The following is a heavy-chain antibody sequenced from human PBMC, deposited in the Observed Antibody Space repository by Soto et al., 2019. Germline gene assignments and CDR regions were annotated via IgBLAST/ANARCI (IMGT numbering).Heavy chain of an antibody. Sequence: SETLSLTCAVYGGSFSGYYWSWIRQPPGKGLEWIGEINHSGSTNYNPSLKSRVTISVDTSKNQFSLKLSSVTAADTAVYYCARDLSLVDGVNNWFVPWGRGILLSVSS. CDR2: INHSGST. V-gene: IGHV4-34*01. J-gene: IGHJ5*02. CDR1: GGSFSGYY. CDR3: ARDLSLVDGVNNWFVP. D-gene: IGHD1-26*01.